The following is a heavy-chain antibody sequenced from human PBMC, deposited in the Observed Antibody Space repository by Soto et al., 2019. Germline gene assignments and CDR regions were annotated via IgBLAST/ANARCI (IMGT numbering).Heavy chain of an antibody. Sequence: QLHLQESGPGLVKPSETLSLTCTVSGGAISNSTYYWGWIRQPPGKRLEWIGSVSFSGSKYYNPSLKSRVTFSIDTSKTRISLKLRSVTAADTAVYYCARGSTWQGRDWFDPWGQGTLVTVSS. CDR2: VSFSGSK. D-gene: IGHD6-13*01. J-gene: IGHJ5*02. CDR1: GGAISNSTYY. V-gene: IGHV4-39*01. CDR3: ARGSTWQGRDWFDP.